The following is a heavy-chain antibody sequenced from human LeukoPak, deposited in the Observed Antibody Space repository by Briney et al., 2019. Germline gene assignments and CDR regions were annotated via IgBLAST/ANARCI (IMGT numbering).Heavy chain of an antibody. CDR3: ARDWTPLIYGSGSYQNYYYYGMDV. J-gene: IGHJ6*02. CDR2: ISAYNGNT. V-gene: IGHV1-18*04. CDR1: GYTFTSYG. D-gene: IGHD3-10*01. Sequence: GASVKVSCKASGYTFTSYGISWVRQAPGQGLEWMGWISAYNGNTNYAQKLQGRVTMTTDTSTSTAYMELRSLRSDDTAVYYCARDWTPLIYGSGSYQNYYYYGMDVWGQGTTVTVSS.